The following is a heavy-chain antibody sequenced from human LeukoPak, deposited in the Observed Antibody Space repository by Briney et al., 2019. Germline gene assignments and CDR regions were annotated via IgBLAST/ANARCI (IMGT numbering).Heavy chain of an antibody. Sequence: GASVKVSCKASGYTFTSYYMHWVRQAPGQGLEWVRIINPSGGSTSYTQKFQGRVTMTRDTSTTTVYMELSSLRSQDTAVYYCARHKEVGDYYYFDYWGQGTLVTVSS. D-gene: IGHD2/OR15-2a*01. CDR1: GYTFTSYY. CDR3: ARHKEVGDYYYFDY. V-gene: IGHV1-46*01. J-gene: IGHJ4*02. CDR2: INPSGGST.